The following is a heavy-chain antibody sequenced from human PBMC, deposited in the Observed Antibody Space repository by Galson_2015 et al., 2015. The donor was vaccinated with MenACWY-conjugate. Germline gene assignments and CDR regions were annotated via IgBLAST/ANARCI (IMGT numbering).Heavy chain of an antibody. CDR1: GFTFRSYT. CDR3: ARDDWGSSYGMDV. V-gene: IGHV3-48*02. D-gene: IGHD3-16*01. J-gene: IGHJ6*02. CDR2: ITRSSSTI. Sequence: SLRLSCAASGFTFRSYTMNWVRQAPGKGLEWVASITRSSSTIYYVDSVKGRFTISRDNAKNSLYLQMNSLRDEDTAVYYCARDDWGSSYGMDVWGQGTTVTVSS.